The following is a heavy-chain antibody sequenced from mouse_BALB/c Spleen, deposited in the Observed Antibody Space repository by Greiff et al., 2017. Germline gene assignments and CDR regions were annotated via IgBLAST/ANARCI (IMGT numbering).Heavy chain of an antibody. CDR3: ARDKTGTYYAMDY. CDR2: ISDGGSYT. J-gene: IGHJ4*01. D-gene: IGHD4-1*01. CDR1: GFTFSDYY. Sequence: EVQVVESGGGLVKPGGSLKLSCAASGFTFSDYYMYWVRQTPEKRLEWVATISDGGSYTYYPDSVKGRFTISRDNAKNNLYLQMSSLKSEDTAMYYCARDKTGTYYAMDYWGQGTSVTVSS. V-gene: IGHV5-4*02.